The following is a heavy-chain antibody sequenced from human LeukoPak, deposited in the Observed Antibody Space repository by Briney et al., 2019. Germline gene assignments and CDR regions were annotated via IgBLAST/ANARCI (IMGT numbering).Heavy chain of an antibody. D-gene: IGHD6-19*01. CDR3: ARVGGNSSGWTDWYFDL. CDR1: GFTFSSYS. CDR2: ISSSNSYI. J-gene: IGHJ2*01. Sequence: GGSLRLSCAASGFTFSSYSMNWVRQAPGKGLEWVSSISSSNSYIYYADSVKGRFTISRDNAKNSLYLQMNSLRAEDTAVYYCARVGGNSSGWTDWYFDLWGCGTLVTVSS. V-gene: IGHV3-21*01.